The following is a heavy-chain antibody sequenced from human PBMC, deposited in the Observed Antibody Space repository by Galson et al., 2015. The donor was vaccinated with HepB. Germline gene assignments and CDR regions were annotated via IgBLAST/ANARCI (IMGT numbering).Heavy chain of an antibody. CDR3: AKRGDIVVVATTIYFDY. J-gene: IGHJ4*02. CDR1: GFRFSTLA. V-gene: IGHV3-23*01. D-gene: IGHD2-2*01. CDR2: ISYRGDNT. Sequence: SLRLSCAASGFRFSTLAMSWVRQASGKGPEWVSTISYRGDNTYYADSVKGRFTISRDNSKNTLYLRMNSLRAEDTAVYYCAKRGDIVVVATTIYFDYWGQGTLVTVSS.